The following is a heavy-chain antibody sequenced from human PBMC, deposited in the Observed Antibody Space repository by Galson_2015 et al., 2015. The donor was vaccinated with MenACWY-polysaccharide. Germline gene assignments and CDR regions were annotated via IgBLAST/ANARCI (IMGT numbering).Heavy chain of an antibody. CDR3: ARGGKYYYESSGDWNWGAP. CDR1: GYSFSSYD. Sequence: SVKVSCKASGYSFSSYDINWVRQTPGQGLEWMGWMNPNSGNTGYAQKFQGRVTMTRNTSISIAYMELSSLRSEDTAVYYCARGGKYYYESSGDWNWGAPRGQGT. V-gene: IGHV1-8*01. D-gene: IGHD3-22*01. J-gene: IGHJ5*02. CDR2: MNPNSGNT.